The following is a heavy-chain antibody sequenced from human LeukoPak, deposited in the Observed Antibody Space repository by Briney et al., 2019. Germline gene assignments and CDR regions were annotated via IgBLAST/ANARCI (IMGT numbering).Heavy chain of an antibody. CDR2: ISGSSSHR. CDR1: GFTFSDYS. J-gene: IGHJ4*02. Sequence: GGSLRLSCAASGFTFSDYSMNWVRQAPGKGLEWVSSISGSSSHRYYADSVKGRFTISRDNAKNSVYLQMNGLRAEDTAVYYCVGGYCSGGSCPGYWGQGTLVTVSS. V-gene: IGHV3-21*01. CDR3: VGGYCSGGSCPGY. D-gene: IGHD2-15*01.